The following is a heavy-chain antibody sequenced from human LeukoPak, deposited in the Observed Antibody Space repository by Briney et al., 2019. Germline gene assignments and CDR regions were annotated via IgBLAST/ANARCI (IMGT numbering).Heavy chain of an antibody. CDR2: INPSGGST. CDR1: GYTFTSYY. J-gene: IGHJ4*02. D-gene: IGHD3-10*01. V-gene: IGHV1-46*01. CDR3: ARENYYGSGSYYNDQMYYFDY. Sequence: ASVKVSCKASGYTFTSYYMHWVRQAPGQGLEWMGIINPSGGSTSYAQKFQGRVTMTRDMSTSTVYMELSSLRSEDTAVYYCARENYYGSGSYYNDQMYYFDYWGQGTLVTVSS.